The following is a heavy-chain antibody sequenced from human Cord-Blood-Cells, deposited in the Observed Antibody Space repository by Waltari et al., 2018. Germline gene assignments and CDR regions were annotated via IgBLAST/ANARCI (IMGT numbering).Heavy chain of an antibody. V-gene: IGHV2-70*01. CDR3: ARTDYGDAFDI. CDR1: GFSRSTSGMC. Sequence: QVTLRESGPALVTPTQTLTLPCPFSGFSRSTSGMCMSWIRQPPGKALEWLALIDWDDDKYYSTSLKTRLTISKDTSKNQVVLTMTNMDPVDTATYYCARTDYGDAFDIWGQGTMVTVSS. CDR2: IDWDDDK. D-gene: IGHD4-17*01. J-gene: IGHJ3*02.